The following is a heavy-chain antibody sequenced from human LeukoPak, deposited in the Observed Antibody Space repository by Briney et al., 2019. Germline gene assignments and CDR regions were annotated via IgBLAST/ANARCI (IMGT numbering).Heavy chain of an antibody. V-gene: IGHV7-4-1*02. D-gene: IGHD4-11*01. Sequence: ASVKVSCKDSGYTFTSYATNWVRQAPGQGLEWMGWINTNTGNPTYAQGFTGRFVFSLDTSVSTAYLQISGLKAEDTAVYYCARGPPPTVLTTFGWFDPWGQGTLVTVSS. CDR1: GYTFTSYA. CDR2: INTNTGNP. CDR3: ARGPPPTVLTTFGWFDP. J-gene: IGHJ5*02.